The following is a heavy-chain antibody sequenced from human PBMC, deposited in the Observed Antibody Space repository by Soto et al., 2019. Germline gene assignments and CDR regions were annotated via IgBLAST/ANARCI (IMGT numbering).Heavy chain of an antibody. J-gene: IGHJ6*03. D-gene: IGHD4-17*01. CDR2: ISGSGGST. V-gene: IGHV3-23*01. CDR3: AKVHDYGDYYYYYYMDV. Sequence: PGESLKISCAASGFTFSSYAMSWVRQAPGKGLEWVSAISGSGGSTYYADSVKGRFTISRDNSKNTLYLQMNSLRAEDTAVYYCAKVHDYGDYYYYYYMDVWGKGATVTAP. CDR1: GFTFSSYA.